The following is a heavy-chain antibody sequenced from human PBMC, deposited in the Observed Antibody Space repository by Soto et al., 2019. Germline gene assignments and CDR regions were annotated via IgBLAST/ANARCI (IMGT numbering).Heavy chain of an antibody. CDR2: IRSKTSGEIR. D-gene: IGHD3-3*01. CDR3: VIDISESGVGELDH. Sequence: LSLSCAATGVTFIYAWMTWVRQAPGKGLEWVGRIRSKTSGEIRDYAAPVKGRFTISRDDSTNTVYLQMNSLKTEDTAVYYCVIDISESGVGELDHWGQGTQVTVAS. V-gene: IGHV3-15*01. J-gene: IGHJ4*02. CDR1: GVTFIYAW.